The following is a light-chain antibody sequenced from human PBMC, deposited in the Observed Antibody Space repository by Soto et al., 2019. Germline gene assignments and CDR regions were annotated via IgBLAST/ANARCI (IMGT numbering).Light chain of an antibody. V-gene: IGKV3-20*01. CDR3: QQSGSSPLT. CDR1: HTISSSY. J-gene: IGKJ4*01. CDR2: GAS. Sequence: EIVLTQSPGTLSLSPGERATLSCRASHTISSSYLAWYQQKPGQAPRLLIYGASTRATGIPDRFSGSGSATDFTLTISRLEPEDFAVYSCQQSGSSPLTFGGGTKVDIK.